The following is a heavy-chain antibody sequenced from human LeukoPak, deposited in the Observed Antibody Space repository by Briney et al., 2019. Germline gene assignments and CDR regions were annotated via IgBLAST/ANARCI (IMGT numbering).Heavy chain of an antibody. D-gene: IGHD6-13*01. CDR3: ARRFGAAAGDY. Sequence: SETLSLTCTASGGSISGYYWSWVRQPAGKGLEWIGRIYTSGSTNYNPSLKSRVTMSVDTSKNQFSLKPSSVTAAGTAVYYCARRFGAAAGDYWGQGTLVTVSS. V-gene: IGHV4-4*07. CDR2: IYTSGST. J-gene: IGHJ4*02. CDR1: GGSISGYY.